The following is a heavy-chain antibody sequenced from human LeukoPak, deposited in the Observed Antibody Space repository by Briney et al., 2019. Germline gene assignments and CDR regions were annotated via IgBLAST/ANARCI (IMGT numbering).Heavy chain of an antibody. J-gene: IGHJ4*02. D-gene: IGHD3-10*01. Sequence: GRSLRLSCAASGFTFSSYWMSWVRQAPGKGLEWVANIKQDGSEKYYVDSVKGRFTISRDNAKNSLYLQMNSLRAEDTAVYYCAREAHYYRSGSLDYWGQGTLVTVSS. V-gene: IGHV3-7*01. CDR2: IKQDGSEK. CDR1: GFTFSSYW. CDR3: AREAHYYRSGSLDY.